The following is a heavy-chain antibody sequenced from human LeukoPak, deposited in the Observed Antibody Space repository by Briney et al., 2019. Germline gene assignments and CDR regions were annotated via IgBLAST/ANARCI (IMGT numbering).Heavy chain of an antibody. J-gene: IGHJ4*02. D-gene: IGHD1-26*01. Sequence: GGSLRLSCAASGFTFSSYSMNWVRQAPGKGLEWVSAISGSGGSTYYADSVKGRFTISRDNSKNTLYLQMNSLRAEDTAVYYCAKDQGWELPNDYWGQGTLVTVSS. CDR1: GFTFSSYS. CDR2: ISGSGGST. CDR3: AKDQGWELPNDY. V-gene: IGHV3-23*01.